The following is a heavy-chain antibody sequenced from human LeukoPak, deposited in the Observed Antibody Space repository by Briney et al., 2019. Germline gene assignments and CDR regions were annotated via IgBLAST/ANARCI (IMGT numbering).Heavy chain of an antibody. D-gene: IGHD2-2*01. CDR1: GYTFTSYY. CDR3: ARGVGCSSTSCPFDP. V-gene: IGHV1-2*04. J-gene: IGHJ5*02. Sequence: ASVKVSCKASGYTFTSYYMHWVRQAPGQGLEWMGWINPNSGGTNYAQKFQGWVTMTRDTSISTAYMELSRLRSDDTAVYYCARGVGCSSTSCPFDPWGQGTLDTVSS. CDR2: INPNSGGT.